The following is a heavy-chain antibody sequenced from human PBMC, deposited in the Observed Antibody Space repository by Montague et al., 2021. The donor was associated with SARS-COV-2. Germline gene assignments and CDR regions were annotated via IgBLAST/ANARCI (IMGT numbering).Heavy chain of an antibody. J-gene: IGHJ3*02. V-gene: IGHV4-38-2*02. Sequence: SETLSLTCTVSGFSIGSGDYWGWIRQPPGKGLEWIGSIYHSGTTYYNPSLQSRLTMSIDTSTNQFSLRLTSVTAADTAVFFCVREKAGGRRNVFDNWGQGTTVTVSS. CDR1: GFSIGSGDY. CDR3: VREKAGGRRNVFDN. CDR2: IYHSGTT.